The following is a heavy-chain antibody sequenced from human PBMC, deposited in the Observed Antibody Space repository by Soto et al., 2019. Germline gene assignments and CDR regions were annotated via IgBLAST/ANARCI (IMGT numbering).Heavy chain of an antibody. D-gene: IGHD2-8*02. CDR2: IDSDGRTT. CDR1: GFTLRSYW. V-gene: IGHV3-74*01. Sequence: EVQLVESGGGQVQPGGSLTLSCAVSGFTLRSYWMHWVRQAPGKGLEWVARIDSDGRTTNYADSVKGRFTISRDNAKNTVFLHMNSLRAEDRAVYYCARGVVVYQQPVRGRDRFDAWGQGTLVSVSS. J-gene: IGHJ5*02. CDR3: ARGVVVYQQPVRGRDRFDA.